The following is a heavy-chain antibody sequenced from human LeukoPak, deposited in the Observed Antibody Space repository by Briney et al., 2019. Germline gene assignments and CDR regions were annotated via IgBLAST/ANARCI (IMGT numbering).Heavy chain of an antibody. D-gene: IGHD3-10*01. CDR1: GFTFSDYY. V-gene: IGHV3-30*03. CDR2: ISYDGSNK. Sequence: GGSLRLSCAASGFTFSDYYMSWIRQAPGKGLEWVAVISYDGSNKYYADSVKGRFTISRDNSKNTLYLQMNSLRAEDTAVYYCARDHRYYGSGSLFDYWGQGTLVTVSS. CDR3: ARDHRYYGSGSLFDY. J-gene: IGHJ4*02.